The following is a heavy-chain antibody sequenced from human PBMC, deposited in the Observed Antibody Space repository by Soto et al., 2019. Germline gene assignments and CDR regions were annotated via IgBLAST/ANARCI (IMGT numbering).Heavy chain of an antibody. J-gene: IGHJ4*02. D-gene: IGHD3-9*01. V-gene: IGHV4-59*12. CDR2: IYYSGST. CDR1: GGSISSYY. Sequence: TSETLSLTCTVSGGSISSYYWSWIRQPPGKGLEWIGYIYYSGSTNYNPSLKSRVTISVDTSKNQFSLKLSSVTAADTAVYYCARGGDILTDYYFDYWDQGTLVTAPQ. CDR3: ARGGDILTDYYFDY.